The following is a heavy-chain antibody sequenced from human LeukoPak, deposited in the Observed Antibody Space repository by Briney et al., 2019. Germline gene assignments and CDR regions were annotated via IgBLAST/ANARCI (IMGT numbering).Heavy chain of an antibody. D-gene: IGHD3-3*01. J-gene: IGHJ4*02. CDR1: GGSFSGYY. CDR3: ARSRGAVIGY. V-gene: IGHV4-34*01. Sequence: PSETLSLTCAVYGGSFSGYYWSWIRQPPGKGLEWIGEINHSGSTNYNPSLKSRVTISVDTSKNQFSLKLSSVTAADTAVYYCARSRGAVIGYWGQGTLVTVSS. CDR2: INHSGST.